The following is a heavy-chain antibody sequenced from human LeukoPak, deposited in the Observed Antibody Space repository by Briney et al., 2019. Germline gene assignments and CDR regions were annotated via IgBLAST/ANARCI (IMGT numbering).Heavy chain of an antibody. Sequence: GGSLRLSCAASGFTFDDYGMSWVRQAPGKGLEWVSGINWNGGSTGYADSVKGRFTISRDNAKNSLYLQMNSLRAEDTALYYCARVSYYYGSGSHRDGFDIWGQGTMVTVSS. CDR1: GFTFDDYG. V-gene: IGHV3-20*04. CDR3: ARVSYYYGSGSHRDGFDI. CDR2: INWNGGST. D-gene: IGHD3-10*01. J-gene: IGHJ3*02.